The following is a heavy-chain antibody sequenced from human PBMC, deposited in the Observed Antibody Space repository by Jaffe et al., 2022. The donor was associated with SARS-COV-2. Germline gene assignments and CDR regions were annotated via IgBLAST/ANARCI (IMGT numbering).Heavy chain of an antibody. Sequence: QITLKESGPTLVKPTQTLTLTCTFSGFSLSTSGVGVGWIRQPPGKALEWLALIYWDDDKRYSPSLKNRLTITADTSKNQVVLTMTNMDPVDTATYYCAHRPRAVYYDILTGPYFDYWGQGTLVTVSS. CDR2: IYWDDDK. V-gene: IGHV2-5*02. D-gene: IGHD3-9*01. CDR1: GFSLSTSGVG. CDR3: AHRPRAVYYDILTGPYFDY. J-gene: IGHJ4*02.